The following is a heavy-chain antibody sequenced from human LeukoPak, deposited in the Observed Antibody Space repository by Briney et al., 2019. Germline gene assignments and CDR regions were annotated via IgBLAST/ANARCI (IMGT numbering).Heavy chain of an antibody. CDR2: IYYSGST. J-gene: IGHJ3*02. D-gene: IGHD2-15*01. Sequence: PSETLSLTCTVSGGSTSSYYWSWLRQPPGKGLEWIGYIYYSGSTNYNPSLKSRVTISVDTSKNQFSLKLSSVTAADTAVYYCARTEADCSGGSCYSAAFDIWGQGTMVTVSS. CDR1: GGSTSSYY. CDR3: ARTEADCSGGSCYSAAFDI. V-gene: IGHV4-59*01.